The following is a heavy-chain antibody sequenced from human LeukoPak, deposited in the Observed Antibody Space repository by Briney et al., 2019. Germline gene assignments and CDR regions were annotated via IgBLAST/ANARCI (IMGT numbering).Heavy chain of an antibody. CDR2: ISAYNGNT. CDR1: GYTFTSYG. D-gene: IGHD5-24*01. V-gene: IGHV1-18*01. Sequence: GSVKVSCKASGYTFTSYGISWVRQAPGQGLEWMGWISAYNGNTNYAQKLQGRVTITADKSTSTTYLELSSLRSEDTAMFYCARDANGYTWRGAFDIWGQGTMVIVSS. CDR3: ARDANGYTWRGAFDI. J-gene: IGHJ3*02.